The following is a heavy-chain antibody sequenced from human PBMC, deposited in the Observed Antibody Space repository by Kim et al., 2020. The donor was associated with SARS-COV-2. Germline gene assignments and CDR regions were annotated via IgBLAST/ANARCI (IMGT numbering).Heavy chain of an antibody. CDR2: INPNSGGT. CDR1: GYTFTGYY. Sequence: ASVKVSCKASGYTFTGYYMHWVRQAPGQGLEWMGRINPNSGGTNYAQKFQGRVTMTRDTSISTAYMELSRLRSDDTAVYYCARETGDYYDSSGYYYGRGWFDPWGQGTLVTVSS. J-gene: IGHJ5*02. CDR3: ARETGDYYDSSGYYYGRGWFDP. D-gene: IGHD3-22*01. V-gene: IGHV1-2*06.